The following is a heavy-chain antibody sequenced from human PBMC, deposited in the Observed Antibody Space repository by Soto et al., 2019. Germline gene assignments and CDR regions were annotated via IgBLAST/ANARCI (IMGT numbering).Heavy chain of an antibody. D-gene: IGHD1-1*01. CDR2: IIPIFGTA. V-gene: IGHV1-69*05. J-gene: IGHJ6*02. Sequence: SVLISCKASGGTFISYAISLLRQAPGQGLEWMGGIIPIFGTANYAQKFQERVTITRDMSTSTAYMELSSLRSEDTAVYYCAAPYNWNDDSHYYYYGLDGWGQGTTVTVSS. CDR3: AAPYNWNDDSHYYYYGLDG. CDR1: GGTFISYA.